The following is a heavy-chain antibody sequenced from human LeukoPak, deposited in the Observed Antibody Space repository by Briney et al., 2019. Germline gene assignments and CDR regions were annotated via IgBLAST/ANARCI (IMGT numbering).Heavy chain of an antibody. V-gene: IGHV3-21*01. CDR3: ARADCSSSTCYLRRSWFDP. CDR2: ISTSSRYI. Sequence: PGGSLRLSCAASGFTLSTYDMNWVRQAPGKGLEWVSSISTSSRYIYYKDSVRGRFTISRDDAKNSLYLEMNSLRAEDTAVYYSARADCSSSTCYLRRSWFDPWGQGTLVTVSS. D-gene: IGHD2-2*01. J-gene: IGHJ5*02. CDR1: GFTLSTYD.